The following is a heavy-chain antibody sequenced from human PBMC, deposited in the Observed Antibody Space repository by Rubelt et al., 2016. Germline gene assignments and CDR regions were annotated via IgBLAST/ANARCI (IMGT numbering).Heavy chain of an antibody. CDR3: ARGLVRVHWSFDL. D-gene: IGHD3-10*01. Sequence: EVQLVESGGGLVKPGGSLRLSCAASGFTFSSTTMNWVRQGPGKGLEWVSAINTAGTTFYADSVKGRFIISRDNSRTTMYLQMTNLMDEDTAVYYCARGLVRVHWSFDLWGRGTLVTVSS. CDR2: INTAGTT. CDR1: GFTFSSTT. J-gene: IGHJ2*01. V-gene: IGHV3-23*04.